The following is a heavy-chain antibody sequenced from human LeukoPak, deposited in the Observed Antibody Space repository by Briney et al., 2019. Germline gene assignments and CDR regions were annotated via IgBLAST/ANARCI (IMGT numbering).Heavy chain of an antibody. D-gene: IGHD6-13*01. J-gene: IGHJ4*02. CDR2: IIPIFGTA. Sequence: SVKVSCKASGGTFSSYAISWVRQAPGQGLEWMGGIIPIFGTANYAQKFQGRVTITADESTSTAYMELSSLRSEDTAVYYCARVAAAAAAGIDYWGQGTLVTVSS. CDR3: ARVAAAAAAGIDY. V-gene: IGHV1-69*13. CDR1: GGTFSSYA.